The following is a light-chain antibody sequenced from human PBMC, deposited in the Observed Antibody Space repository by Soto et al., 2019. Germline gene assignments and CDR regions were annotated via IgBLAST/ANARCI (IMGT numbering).Light chain of an antibody. Sequence: QSVLAQPSSVSGSPGQSITISCSGTSTDGGGYNYVSWYQHHPGKGPKLIIYEVNNRPSGVSDRFSGSKSGNKASLTISNLEAEDESDYYCGSYPSTDTPFVFGTGTKVTVL. CDR2: EVN. V-gene: IGLV2-14*01. J-gene: IGLJ1*01. CDR1: STDGGGYNY. CDR3: GSYPSTDTPFV.